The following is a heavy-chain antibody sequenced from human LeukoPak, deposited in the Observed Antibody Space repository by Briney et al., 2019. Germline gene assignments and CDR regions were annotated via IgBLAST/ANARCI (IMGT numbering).Heavy chain of an antibody. D-gene: IGHD2-2*01. V-gene: IGHV5-51*01. CDR3: ARQPGMTAKSWYFDL. CDR1: GYRFTTYW. CDR2: IHPGDSHT. J-gene: IGHJ2*01. Sequence: GESLKISCQGSGYRFTTYWIGWVRQMPRKGLEWMGSIHPGDSHTWYSPSFQGKVTISADKSIRMAYLQWSSLKASDTAMYFCARQPGMTAKSWYFDLWGRGTLVTVSS.